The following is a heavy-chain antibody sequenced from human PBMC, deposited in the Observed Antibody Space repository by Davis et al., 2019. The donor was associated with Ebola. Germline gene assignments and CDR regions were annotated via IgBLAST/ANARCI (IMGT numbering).Heavy chain of an antibody. CDR1: GFTFSRYG. D-gene: IGHD6-6*01. Sequence: GESLKISCEASGFTFSRYGMHWVRQAPGKGLEGVSYISSSGSTIYYADSVKGRFTITRDNAKNSLYLQMNSLGAEDTAVYYCAREASIAARRTQLRYYYGMDVWGQGTTVTVSS. J-gene: IGHJ6*02. V-gene: IGHV3-48*04. CDR2: ISSSGSTI. CDR3: AREASIAARRTQLRYYYGMDV.